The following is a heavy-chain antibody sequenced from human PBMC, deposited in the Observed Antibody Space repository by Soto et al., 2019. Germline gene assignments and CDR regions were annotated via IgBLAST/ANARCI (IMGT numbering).Heavy chain of an antibody. D-gene: IGHD1-26*01. CDR1: GYTFTSYG. V-gene: IGHV1-18*01. Sequence: QVQLVQSGAEVKKPGASVKVSCKASGYTFTSYGISWVRQAPGQGLEWMGWISAYNGNTNYAQKLQGRVTMTTDTATSTGYMELRRLRSDDTAVYYCARASGSSYWFDPWGQGTLVTVSS. CDR3: ARASGSSYWFDP. J-gene: IGHJ5*02. CDR2: ISAYNGNT.